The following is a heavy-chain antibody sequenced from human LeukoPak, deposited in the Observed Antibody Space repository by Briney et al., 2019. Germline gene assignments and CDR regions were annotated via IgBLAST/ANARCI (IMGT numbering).Heavy chain of an antibody. Sequence: ASVQVTCKASGYTFTGYYMDLVRQAPGQGLEWMGCINPNSGGTHYAHKFQGRATMTTDTAISTAYMELSRMRSDDTAVYYCARVWGIVVVPAAAFAPWGQGTLVTVSS. CDR3: ARVWGIVVVPAAAFAP. J-gene: IGHJ5*02. D-gene: IGHD2-2*01. CDR1: GYTFTGYY. CDR2: INPNSGGT. V-gene: IGHV1-2*02.